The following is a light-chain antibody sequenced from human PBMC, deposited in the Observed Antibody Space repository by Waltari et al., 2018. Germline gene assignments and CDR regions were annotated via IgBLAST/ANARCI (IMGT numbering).Light chain of an antibody. V-gene: IGLV2-23*02. CDR1: SSDVGSYNL. Sequence: QSALTQPASVSGSPGQSITISCTGTSSDVGSYNLVSCYQQHPGKAPKLMICEVTKRPSGVSNRFSGSKSGNTASLTISGLQADDEADYYCCSYAGSSTSVFGTGTKVTVL. CDR2: EVT. J-gene: IGLJ1*01. CDR3: CSYAGSSTSV.